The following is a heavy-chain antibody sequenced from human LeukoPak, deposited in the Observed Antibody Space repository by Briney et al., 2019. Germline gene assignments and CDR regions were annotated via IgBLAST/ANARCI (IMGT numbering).Heavy chain of an antibody. J-gene: IGHJ6*03. CDR2: IKEDGSED. V-gene: IGHV3-7*01. CDR3: ASVKKDIVVVPAAMKRGYYMDV. D-gene: IGHD2-2*01. CDR1: GFSFSSYW. Sequence: PGGSLRLSCAASGFSFSSYWMNWVRQAPGKGLEWVANIKEDGSEDFYVDSLKGRFTISRDNAKNSLYLQMNSLRAEDTAVYYCASVKKDIVVVPAAMKRGYYMDVWGKGTTVTISS.